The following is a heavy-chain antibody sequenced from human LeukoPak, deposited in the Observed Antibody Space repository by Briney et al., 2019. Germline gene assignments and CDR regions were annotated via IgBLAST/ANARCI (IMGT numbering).Heavy chain of an antibody. CDR1: GFTFSSYA. Sequence: PGQSLRLSCAASGFTFSSYAMHWVRQAPGKGLEWVAVISYDGSNKYYADSVKGRFTISRDNSKNTLYLQMNSLRAEDTAVYYCARDSTQFWSGYYGYWGQGTLVTVSS. V-gene: IGHV3-30*04. CDR2: ISYDGSNK. CDR3: ARDSTQFWSGYYGY. J-gene: IGHJ4*02. D-gene: IGHD3-3*01.